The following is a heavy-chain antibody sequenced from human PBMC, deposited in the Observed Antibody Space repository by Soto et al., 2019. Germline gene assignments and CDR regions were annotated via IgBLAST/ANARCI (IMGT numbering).Heavy chain of an antibody. Sequence: EVQLLESGGGLVQPGGSLRLSCAASGFTFSSYVMSWVRQAPGKGLEWVSTISGSGSNTNYADSVKGRFTISRDNSKNTPYLQMNSLRAEDTALYYCANDYVTFCSGGSCYFDYWGQGTLVTVSS. CDR2: ISGSGSNT. CDR1: GFTFSSYV. CDR3: ANDYVTFCSGGSCYFDY. D-gene: IGHD2-15*01. V-gene: IGHV3-23*01. J-gene: IGHJ4*02.